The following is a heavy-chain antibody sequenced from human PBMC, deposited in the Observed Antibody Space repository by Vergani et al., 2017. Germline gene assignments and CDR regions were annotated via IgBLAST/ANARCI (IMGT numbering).Heavy chain of an antibody. CDR2: IYYSGST. V-gene: IGHV4-59*01. J-gene: IGHJ4*02. CDR1: GGSISSYY. CDR3: ARDPSGATIFDY. Sequence: QVQLQESGPGLVKPSETLSLTCTVSGGSISSYYWSWIRQPPGKGLEWIGYIYYSGSTNYNPSLKSRVTISVDTSKNQFSLKLSSVTAADTAVYYCARDPSGATIFDYLGQGTLVTVSS. D-gene: IGHD1-26*01.